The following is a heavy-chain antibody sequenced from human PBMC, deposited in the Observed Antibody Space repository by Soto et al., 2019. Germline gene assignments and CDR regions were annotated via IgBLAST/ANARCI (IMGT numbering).Heavy chain of an antibody. V-gene: IGHV4-4*02. CDR3: ARSAYDFWHGYMVRYFEY. CDR1: GVSISSGNW. J-gene: IGHJ4*02. CDR2: IYHSGST. D-gene: IGHD3-3*01. Sequence: QVQLQESGPGLVKPSGTLSLTCDVSGVSISSGNWWSWVRQAPGKGLEWIGEIYHSGSTNYKTSLRSRVTMSVDKSKNQLSLKLTSVTAADSAVYYCARSAYDFWHGYMVRYFEYWGQGTLVTVSS.